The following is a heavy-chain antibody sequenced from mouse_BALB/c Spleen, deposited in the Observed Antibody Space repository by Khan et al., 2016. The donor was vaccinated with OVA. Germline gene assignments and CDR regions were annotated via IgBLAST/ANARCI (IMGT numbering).Heavy chain of an antibody. CDR1: GFNIQATY. D-gene: IGHD2-4*01. V-gene: IGHV14-3*02. CDR3: ARSTDDDGSY. Sequence: EVQLQQSGAELVKPGASVKLSCTTSGFNIQATYIHWVQQRPEQGLVWIGRIAPANGSTKFDPMFRARATIPPAPSSHTASLLLSSLTSEDTAGYCGARSTDDDGSYWGRGTLGTVSS. CDR2: IAPANGST. J-gene: IGHJ3*01.